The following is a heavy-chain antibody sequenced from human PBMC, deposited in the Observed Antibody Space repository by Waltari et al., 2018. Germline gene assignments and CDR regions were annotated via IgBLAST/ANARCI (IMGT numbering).Heavy chain of an antibody. CDR1: GFDFTKHY. CDR3: AREGGGFDYTPDY. CDR2: SRGDGGST. J-gene: IGHJ4*02. V-gene: IGHV3-74*01. Sequence: EVQLEESGGGLVQPGGSRRLSCEASGFDFTKHYMHWVRQGPGKGLVWVSRSRGDGGSTSYADSVKGRLTISRDNSKNTLYLQMNSFRAEDTGIYYCAREGGGFDYTPDYWGQGTLVTVSS. D-gene: IGHD5-12*01.